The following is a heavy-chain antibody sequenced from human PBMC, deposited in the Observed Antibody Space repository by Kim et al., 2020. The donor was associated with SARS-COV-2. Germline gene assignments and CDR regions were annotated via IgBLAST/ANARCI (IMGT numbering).Heavy chain of an antibody. CDR3: ARGYRYGLDY. V-gene: IGHV6-1*01. CDR2: WKN. J-gene: IGHJ4*02. D-gene: IGHD5-18*01. Sequence: WKNDYAVSVKSRRSINPDTSKNQFSLKLNSVIPEDTAVYYCARGYRYGLDYWGQGTLVTVSS.